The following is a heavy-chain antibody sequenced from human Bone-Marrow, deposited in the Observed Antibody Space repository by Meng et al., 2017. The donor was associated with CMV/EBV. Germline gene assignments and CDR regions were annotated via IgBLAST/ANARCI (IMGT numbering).Heavy chain of an antibody. J-gene: IGHJ3*02. Sequence: GGSLRLSCAASGFTFDDYAMHWVRQAPGKGLEWVSGISWYSGSIGYADSVKGRFTISRDNAKNSLYLQMNKLRDEDTALYYCAKGARWVLVFGDAFDIWGNGKMVTVS. CDR1: GFTFDDYA. CDR2: ISWYSGSI. V-gene: IGHV3-9*01. CDR3: AKGARWVLVFGDAFDI. D-gene: IGHD6-13*01.